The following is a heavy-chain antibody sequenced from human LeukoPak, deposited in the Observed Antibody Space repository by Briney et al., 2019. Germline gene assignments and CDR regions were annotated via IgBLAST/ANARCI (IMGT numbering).Heavy chain of an antibody. CDR2: IYRSGST. Sequence: SSGTLSLTCAVSGGSISSSNWWSWVRQPPGKGLEWIGEIYRSGSTNYNPSLKSRVTISVDKSKNQFSLKPSSVTAADTAVYYCAIRSYQFWSGSHNWFDPWGQGTLVTVSS. CDR3: AIRSYQFWSGSHNWFDP. D-gene: IGHD3-3*01. V-gene: IGHV4-4*02. CDR1: GGSISSSNW. J-gene: IGHJ5*02.